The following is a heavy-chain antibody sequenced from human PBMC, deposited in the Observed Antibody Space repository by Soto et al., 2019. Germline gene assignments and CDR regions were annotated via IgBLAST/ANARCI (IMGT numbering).Heavy chain of an antibody. D-gene: IGHD4-4*01. J-gene: IGHJ5*02. V-gene: IGHV1-69*13. CDR1: GGTFSSYA. CDR3: ARARADYSTDNWFDP. CDR2: IIPIFGTA. Sequence: SVKVSCKASGGTFSSYAISWVRQAPGQGLEWMGGIIPIFGTANYAQKFQGRVTITADESTSTAYMELSSLRSEDTAVYYCARARADYSTDNWFDPWGQGTLVTVXS.